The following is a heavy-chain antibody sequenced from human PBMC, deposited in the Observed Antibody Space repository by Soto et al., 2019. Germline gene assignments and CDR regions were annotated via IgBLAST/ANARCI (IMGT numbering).Heavy chain of an antibody. V-gene: IGHV4-31*03. CDR2: IYDSGST. J-gene: IGHJ4*02. CDR3: ARSSRSYFDY. CDR1: GGSISRSGYF. Sequence: SETLSLTCTVSGGSISRSGYFWSWIRQHPGKGLEWIGYIYDSGSTYYNPSLKSRVSLSVDTSKNQFSLNLTSVTAADTAMYYCARSSRSYFDYWGQGTLVTVSS.